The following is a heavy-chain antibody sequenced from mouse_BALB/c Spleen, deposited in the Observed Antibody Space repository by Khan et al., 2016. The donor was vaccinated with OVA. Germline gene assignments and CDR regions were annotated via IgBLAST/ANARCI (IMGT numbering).Heavy chain of an antibody. Sequence: EVELVESGGGLVQPGGSLKLSCATSGFTFSDYYMYWVRQTPEKRLEWVAYISNRGSTTYYPDTLRGRFTISRDNAKNTLYLQMSRLKSEDTAIYYCAREGDDDGLAYWGQGTLVTVSA. CDR1: GFTFSDYY. J-gene: IGHJ3*01. D-gene: IGHD2-3*01. CDR3: AREGDDDGLAY. CDR2: ISNRGSTT. V-gene: IGHV5-12*02.